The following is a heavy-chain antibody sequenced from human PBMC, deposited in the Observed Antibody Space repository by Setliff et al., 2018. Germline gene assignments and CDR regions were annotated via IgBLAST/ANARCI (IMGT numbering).Heavy chain of an antibody. V-gene: IGHV4-61*09. Sequence: PSETLSLTCTVSGGSITSGGFYWTWIRQPAGKGLEWIGHISPSGSTTYNPSVKSRVTISIDTSKNQFSLKLTSVTAADTAIYYCARTGTTYYYSCMDVWGKGTTVTVSS. J-gene: IGHJ6*03. CDR3: ARTGTTYYYSCMDV. CDR1: GGSITSGGFY. D-gene: IGHD3-22*01. CDR2: ISPSGST.